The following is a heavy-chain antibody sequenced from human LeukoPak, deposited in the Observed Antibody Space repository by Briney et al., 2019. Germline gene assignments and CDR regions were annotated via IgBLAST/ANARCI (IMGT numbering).Heavy chain of an antibody. D-gene: IGHD2-2*01. V-gene: IGHV3-30*02. CDR1: GFTFSSYG. J-gene: IGHJ3*02. CDR3: AREIVVVPAALGPGHAFDI. Sequence: PGGSLRLSCAASGFTFSSYGMHWVRQAPGKGLEWVAFIRYDGSNKYYADSVKGRFTISRDNSKNTLYLQMNSLRAEDTAVYYCAREIVVVPAALGPGHAFDIWGQGTMDTVSS. CDR2: IRYDGSNK.